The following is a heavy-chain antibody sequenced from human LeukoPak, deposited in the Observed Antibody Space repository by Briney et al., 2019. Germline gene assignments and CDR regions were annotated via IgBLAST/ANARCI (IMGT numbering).Heavy chain of an antibody. V-gene: IGHV4-59*08. J-gene: IGHJ4*02. Sequence: KPSETLSLTYTVSGGSISSYYWSWIRQPPGKGLEWIGYIYYSGSTNYNPSLKSRVTISVDTSKNQFSLKLSSVTAADTAVYYCARGATPSIAVAGPIFDYWGQGTLVTVSS. CDR3: ARGATPSIAVAGPIFDY. CDR2: IYYSGST. D-gene: IGHD6-19*01. CDR1: GGSISSYY.